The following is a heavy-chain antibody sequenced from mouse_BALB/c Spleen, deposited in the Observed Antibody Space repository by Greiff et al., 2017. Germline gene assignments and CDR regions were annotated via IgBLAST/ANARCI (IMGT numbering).Heavy chain of an antibody. V-gene: IGHV5-6*01. D-gene: IGHD1-2*01. J-gene: IGHJ2*01. CDR2: ISSGGSYT. CDR3: ARHDYYGSRKYFDY. CDR1: GFTFSSYG. Sequence: EVKLMESGGDLVKPGGSLKLSCAASGFTFSSYGMSWVRQTPDKRLEWVATISSGGSYTYYPDSVKGRFTISRDNAKNTLYLQMSSLKSEDTAMYYCARHDYYGSRKYFDYWGQGTTLTVSS.